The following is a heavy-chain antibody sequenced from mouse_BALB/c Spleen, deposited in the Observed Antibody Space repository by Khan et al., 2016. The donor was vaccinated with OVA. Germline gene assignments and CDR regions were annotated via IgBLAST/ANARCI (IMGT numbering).Heavy chain of an antibody. CDR2: ISPGSGDT. CDR1: GYTFTDYY. CDR3: ARRNYFGYTFAY. V-gene: IGHV1-77*01. J-gene: IGHJ3*01. D-gene: IGHD1-2*01. Sequence: QVQLQQSGAELARPGASVKLSCKASGYTFTDYYINWVKQRTGQGLEWIGEISPGSGDTYYNESCKGKATLTADKSSSTAYMQLSSLTSVASAVYFCARRNYFGYTFAYWGQGTLVTVSA.